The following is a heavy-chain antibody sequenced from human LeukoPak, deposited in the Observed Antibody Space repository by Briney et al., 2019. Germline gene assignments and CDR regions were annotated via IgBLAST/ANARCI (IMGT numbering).Heavy chain of an antibody. D-gene: IGHD3-10*01. Sequence: SQTLSLTCTVSGGSIRNYHWTWIRQPPGKGLEWIGYIYNSERTNYSPSLKSRVTISVDTSKNQFSLKLNSVTAADTAVYYCARGTMVRGLWFDYWGQGTLVTVSS. V-gene: IGHV4-59*08. CDR2: IYNSERT. J-gene: IGHJ4*02. CDR1: GGSIRNYH. CDR3: ARGTMVRGLWFDY.